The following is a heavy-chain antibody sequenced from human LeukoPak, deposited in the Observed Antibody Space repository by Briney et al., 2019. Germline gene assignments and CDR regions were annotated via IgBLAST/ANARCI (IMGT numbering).Heavy chain of an antibody. CDR1: GFTFSSYA. CDR2: ISYDGSNK. J-gene: IGHJ5*02. Sequence: PGRSLRLSCAASGFTFSSYAMHWVRQAPGKGLEWVAVISYDGSNKYYADSVKGRFTISRDNSKNTLYLQMNSLRAEDTAVYYCARDQYGSGSYSPWFDPWGQGTLVTVSS. V-gene: IGHV3-30-3*01. CDR3: ARDQYGSGSYSPWFDP. D-gene: IGHD3-10*01.